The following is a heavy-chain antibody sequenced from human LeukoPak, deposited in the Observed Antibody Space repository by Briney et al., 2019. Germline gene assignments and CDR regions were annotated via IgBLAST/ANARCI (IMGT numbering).Heavy chain of an antibody. CDR1: GGSIRSYY. V-gene: IGHV4-59*12. Sequence: SETLSLTCTVSGGSIRSYYWGWIRQPPGKGLEWIGYIYYSGSTNYNPSLKSRVTISVDTSKNQFSLKLSSVTAADTAVYYCARAWSSSSWYGFDYWGQGTLVTVSS. D-gene: IGHD6-13*01. CDR2: IYYSGST. CDR3: ARAWSSSSWYGFDY. J-gene: IGHJ4*02.